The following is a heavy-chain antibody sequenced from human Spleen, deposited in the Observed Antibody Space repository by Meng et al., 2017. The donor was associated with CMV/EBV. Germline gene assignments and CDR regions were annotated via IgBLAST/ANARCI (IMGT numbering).Heavy chain of an antibody. V-gene: IGHV4-39*07. CDR1: GGSISSSSYY. CDR2: INHSGST. D-gene: IGHD3-16*02. Sequence: SGGSISSSSYYWGWIRQPPGKGLEWIGEINHSGSTNYNPSLKSRVTISVDTSKNQFSLKLSSVTAADTAVYYCARDSGRLGELSFDPWGQGTLVTVSS. CDR3: ARDSGRLGELSFDP. J-gene: IGHJ5*02.